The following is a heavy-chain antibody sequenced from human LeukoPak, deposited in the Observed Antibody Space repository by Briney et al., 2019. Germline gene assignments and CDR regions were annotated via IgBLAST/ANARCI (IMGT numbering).Heavy chain of an antibody. CDR1: GYTFTSYG. Sequence: SVKLSCKASGYTFTSYGISWVRQAPGQGLEWMGEIIPIFGTANYAQKFQGRFTITGDESTSTAYMELSSLRAEDTAVYYCARGTVTTDYYYMDVWGKGTTDTVCS. CDR2: IIPIFGTA. J-gene: IGHJ6*03. V-gene: IGHV1-69*13. CDR3: ARGTVTTDYYYMDV. D-gene: IGHD4-11*01.